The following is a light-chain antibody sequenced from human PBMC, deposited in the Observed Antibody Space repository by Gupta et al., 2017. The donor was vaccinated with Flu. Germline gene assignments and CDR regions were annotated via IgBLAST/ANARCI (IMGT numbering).Light chain of an antibody. Sequence: SYDLTQSPSVSVSPGQTARITCSGTALPKQYAYWYQKRPGQAPILVIYEDTERASGIPERFSGSSSGTTVTLTIRGVQAEDEADYYCQSADASGNYLVFGGGNKLNVL. CDR1: ALPKQY. J-gene: IGLJ2*01. CDR3: QSADASGNYLV. V-gene: IGLV3-25*02. CDR2: EDT.